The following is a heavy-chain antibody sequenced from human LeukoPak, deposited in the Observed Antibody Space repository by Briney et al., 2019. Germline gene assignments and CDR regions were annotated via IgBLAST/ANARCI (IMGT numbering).Heavy chain of an antibody. CDR3: VKDRITFGGVIVTLGY. D-gene: IGHD3-16*02. Sequence: PGGSLRLSCAASGFTFSSYAMSWVRQAPGKGLEWVSAISGSGGSTYYADSVKGRFTISRDNSKNTLYLQMNSLRAEDTAVYYCVKDRITFGGVIVTLGYWGQGTLVTVSS. J-gene: IGHJ4*02. V-gene: IGHV3-23*01. CDR1: GFTFSSYA. CDR2: ISGSGGST.